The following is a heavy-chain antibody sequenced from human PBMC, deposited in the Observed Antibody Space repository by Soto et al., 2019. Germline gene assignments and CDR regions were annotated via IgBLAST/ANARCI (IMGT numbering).Heavy chain of an antibody. CDR1: GGTFRSHA. D-gene: IGHD3-22*01. CDR2: FIPIFGTS. V-gene: IGHV1-69*01. Sequence: QVQLGQSGAEVKKPGSSVKVSCKASGGTFRSHAIAWVRQAPGQGLEWMGDFIPIFGTSNYAQKFQGRISITADESRTTAYMELSTVTDEDTATYYCARGEGYYDSSGLEYYHRMDVWGQATTLTVSS. J-gene: IGHJ6*02. CDR3: ARGEGYYDSSGLEYYHRMDV.